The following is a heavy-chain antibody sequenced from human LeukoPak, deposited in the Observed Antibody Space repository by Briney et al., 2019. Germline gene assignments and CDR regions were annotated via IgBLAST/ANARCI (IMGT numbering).Heavy chain of an antibody. V-gene: IGHV3-74*01. Sequence: GGSLRLSYAASGFTFSSYSMNWVRQAPGKGLVWVSRINSGGSGTSYADSVEGRFTISRDNAKNTLYLQMNSLRVEDTGVFFCTTSLGPLTEYWGQGTLVTVSS. D-gene: IGHD7-27*01. CDR2: INSGGSGT. CDR1: GFTFSSYS. CDR3: TTSLGPLTEY. J-gene: IGHJ4*02.